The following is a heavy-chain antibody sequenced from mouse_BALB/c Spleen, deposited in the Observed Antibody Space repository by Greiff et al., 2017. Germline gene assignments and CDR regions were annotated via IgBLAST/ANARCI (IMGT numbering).Heavy chain of an antibody. CDR3: ARDLDRYEGPMDY. V-gene: IGHV2-9*02. Sequence: QVTLKESGPGLVAPSQSLSITCTVSGFSLTSYGVHWVRQPPGKGLEWLGVIWAGGSTNYNSALMSRLSISKDNSKSQVFLKMNSLQTDDTAMYYCARDLDRYEGPMDYWGQGTSVTVSS. CDR1: GFSLTSYG. CDR2: IWAGGST. D-gene: IGHD2-14*01. J-gene: IGHJ4*01.